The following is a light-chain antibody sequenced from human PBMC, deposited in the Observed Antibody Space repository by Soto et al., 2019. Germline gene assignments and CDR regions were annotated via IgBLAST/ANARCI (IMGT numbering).Light chain of an antibody. CDR2: DSS. CDR3: QQSYSTPTWT. Sequence: DIQLTQSPSSLSASVGDRITITCRARQSISTYLNWYQQKPGEAPTLLVYDSSTLQSGVPSRFSGSGFGAEFTLTVSSLQPEDFATYYCQQSYSTPTWTFGQGTKVEIK. V-gene: IGKV1-39*01. J-gene: IGKJ1*01. CDR1: QSISTY.